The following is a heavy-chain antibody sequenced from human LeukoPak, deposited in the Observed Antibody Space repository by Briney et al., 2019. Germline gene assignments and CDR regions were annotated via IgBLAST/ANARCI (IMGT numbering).Heavy chain of an antibody. CDR3: ARRSYYGSGSHFDY. Sequence: GSLRLSCAASGFTFSSYWMHWVRQAPGKGLVWVSRINSDGSSTGHADSVKGRFTISRDNAKNTLYLQMNSPRAEDTAVYYCARRSYYGSGSHFDYWGQGTLVTVSS. CDR1: GFTFSSYW. D-gene: IGHD3-10*01. J-gene: IGHJ4*02. CDR2: INSDGSST. V-gene: IGHV3-74*01.